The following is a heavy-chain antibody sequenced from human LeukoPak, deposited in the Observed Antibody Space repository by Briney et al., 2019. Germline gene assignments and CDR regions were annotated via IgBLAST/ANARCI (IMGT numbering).Heavy chain of an antibody. D-gene: IGHD1-20*01. V-gene: IGHV3-53*01. CDR2: IYSGGST. J-gene: IGHJ3*02. CDR1: GFTVSSNY. CDR3: ARYNWTGAFDI. Sequence: GGSLRLSCEASGFTVSSNYMSWVRQAPGKGLEWVSVIYSGGSTYYADSVKGRFTISRDNSKNTLYLQMNSLRAEDTAVYYCARYNWTGAFDIWGQGTMVTVSS.